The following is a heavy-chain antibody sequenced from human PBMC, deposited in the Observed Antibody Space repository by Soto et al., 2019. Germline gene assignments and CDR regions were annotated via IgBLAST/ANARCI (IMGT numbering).Heavy chain of an antibody. CDR3: ARGGSYYEDVIHGAFEI. CDR2: ISPYNGNT. V-gene: IGHV1-18*01. J-gene: IGHJ3*02. D-gene: IGHD1-26*01. Sequence: QVQLVQSGAEVRKPGASVKVSCKASGYTFTTYGISWVRQAPGQGLEWMGWISPYNGNTNYAQKLQGRVTMTADTSTSTAYMELRSLRSADTAVYYGARGGSYYEDVIHGAFEIWGQGTRVTVSS. CDR1: GYTFTTYG.